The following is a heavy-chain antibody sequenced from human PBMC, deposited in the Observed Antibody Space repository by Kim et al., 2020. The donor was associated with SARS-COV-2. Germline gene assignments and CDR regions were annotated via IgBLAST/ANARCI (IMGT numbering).Heavy chain of an antibody. CDR1: GGSISSYY. D-gene: IGHD2-21*02. J-gene: IGHJ6*02. Sequence: SETLSLTCTVSGGSISSYYWSWIRQPPGKGLEWIGYIYYSGSTNYNPSLKSRVTISVDTSKNQFSLKLSSVTAADTAVYYCARDYCGGDCYSGYYYGMDVWGQGTTVTVSS. V-gene: IGHV4-59*13. CDR2: IYYSGST. CDR3: ARDYCGGDCYSGYYYGMDV.